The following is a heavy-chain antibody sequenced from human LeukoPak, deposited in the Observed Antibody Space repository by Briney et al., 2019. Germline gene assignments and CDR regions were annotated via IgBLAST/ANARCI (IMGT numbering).Heavy chain of an antibody. CDR1: GFTFSSYA. V-gene: IGHV3-23*01. D-gene: IGHD3-10*01. CDR2: ISGSGGNT. Sequence: GSLRLSCAASGFTFSSYAMTWVRQAPGKGLEWVSGISGSGGNTYYADSVKGRVTISRDNSRNTLYLQMNSLRAEDTAVYYCAKESGYYGPNWFDPWGQGTLVTVSS. J-gene: IGHJ5*02. CDR3: AKESGYYGPNWFDP.